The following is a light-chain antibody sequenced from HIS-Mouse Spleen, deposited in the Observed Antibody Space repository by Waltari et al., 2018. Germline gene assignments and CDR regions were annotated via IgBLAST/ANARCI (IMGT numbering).Light chain of an antibody. Sequence: DVVMTQSPLSLPVTLGQPAAISSRSSQSLVYSDGHPYVNWFQQRPGQSPRRVIYKVSRRDSGVPDRFSGRGSGTDFTLKISRVEAEDVGVYYCMQGTHWPPWTFGQGTKVEIK. CDR1: QSLVYSDGHPY. CDR2: KVS. V-gene: IGKV2-30*01. J-gene: IGKJ1*01. CDR3: MQGTHWPPWT.